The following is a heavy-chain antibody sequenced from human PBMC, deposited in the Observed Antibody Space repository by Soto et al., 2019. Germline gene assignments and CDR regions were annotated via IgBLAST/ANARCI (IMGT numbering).Heavy chain of an antibody. D-gene: IGHD3-22*01. CDR3: EGDPDSHYNDSHASSYP. J-gene: IGHJ5*02. CDR2: IIPIIGII. CDR1: GGTFSTYT. V-gene: IGHV1-69*04. Sequence: ALVNVACKASGGTFSTYTITWVRQATGQGLEWMGRIIPIIGIINYAQKFQGRVTITADKFTGTAYMELTRLRSDDTAVYYCEGDPDSHYNDSHASSYPWGQGTLVTVSS.